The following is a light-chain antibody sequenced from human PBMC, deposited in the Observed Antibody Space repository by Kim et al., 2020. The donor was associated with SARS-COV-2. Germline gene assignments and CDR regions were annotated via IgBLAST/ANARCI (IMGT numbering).Light chain of an antibody. CDR2: PAS. CDR3: QQTSRAPRT. Sequence: ASAGDRVTITCRASQGINNYLAWYQQKPGKVPKLLIYPASTLQSGVPSRFGGSGSGTDFTLTINSLQPEDVATYYCQQTSRAPRTFGQGTKVDIK. CDR1: QGINNY. V-gene: IGKV1-27*01. J-gene: IGKJ1*01.